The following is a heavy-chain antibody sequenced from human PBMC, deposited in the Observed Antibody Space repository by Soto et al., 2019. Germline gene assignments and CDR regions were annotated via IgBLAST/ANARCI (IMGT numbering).Heavy chain of an antibody. D-gene: IGHD3-10*01. CDR1: GGTFSSYT. CDR2: IIPILGIA. V-gene: IGHV1-69*04. J-gene: IGHJ4*02. CDR3: ARDLSYYYGSGSSPPGEY. Sequence: ASVKVSCKASGGTFSSYTISWVRQAPGQGLEWMGRIIPILGIANYAQKFQGRVTITADKSTSTAYMELSSLRSEDTAVYYCARDLSYYYGSGSSPPGEYWGQGTLVTVSS.